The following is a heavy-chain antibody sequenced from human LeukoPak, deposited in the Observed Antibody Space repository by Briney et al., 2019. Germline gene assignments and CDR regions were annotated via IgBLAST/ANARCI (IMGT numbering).Heavy chain of an antibody. Sequence: GGSLRLSCAASGFAFSSYLMHWVRQVPGKRLEWVSSISSSDGYIYYADSVKGRFTISRDNAKNSLFLQMNSLRAEDTAVYYCARELDAFDIWGQGTMVTVS. V-gene: IGHV3-21*01. CDR3: ARELDAFDI. CDR1: GFAFSSYL. J-gene: IGHJ3*02. CDR2: ISSSDGYI.